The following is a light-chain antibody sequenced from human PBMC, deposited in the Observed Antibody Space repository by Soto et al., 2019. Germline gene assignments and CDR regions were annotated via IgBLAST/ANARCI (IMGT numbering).Light chain of an antibody. Sequence: DIQLTQSPSFLSASVGDRVTITCRASQGISSYLAWYQQRPGKAPKLLMYGASTLQSGVPSRFIGSASGTTFTLTINNLQTEDFATSYYQHLNNFPRTFGQGTKVE. CDR1: QGISSY. V-gene: IGKV1-9*01. CDR3: QHLNNFPRT. J-gene: IGKJ1*01. CDR2: GAS.